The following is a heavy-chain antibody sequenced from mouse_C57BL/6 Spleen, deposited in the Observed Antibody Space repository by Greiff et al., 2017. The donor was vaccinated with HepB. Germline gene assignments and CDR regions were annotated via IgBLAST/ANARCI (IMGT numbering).Heavy chain of an antibody. CDR3: ARHGGQLKAWFAY. J-gene: IGHJ3*01. V-gene: IGHV5-6*01. CDR2: ISSGGSYT. D-gene: IGHD3-2*02. Sequence: EVHLVESGGDLVKPGGSLKLSCAASGFTFSSYGMSWVRQTPDKRLEWVATISSGGSYTYYPDSVKGRFTISRDNAKNTLYLQMSSLKSEDTAMYYCARHGGQLKAWFAYWGQGTLVTVSA. CDR1: GFTFSSYG.